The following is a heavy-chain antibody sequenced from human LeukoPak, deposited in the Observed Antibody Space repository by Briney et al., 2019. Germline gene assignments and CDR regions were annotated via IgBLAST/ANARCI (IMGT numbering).Heavy chain of an antibody. V-gene: IGHV1-69*04. CDR3: ARDPSIRFGQLTHEPLDY. CDR1: GDIFSSFA. Sequence: ASVKVSCKASGDIFSSFAISWVRQAPGQGLEWMGRIIPTIDITNYAQKFQDRVTITADKSTNTAYMELSSLTSEDTAMYYCARDPSIRFGQLTHEPLDYWGQGTLVTVSS. CDR2: IIPTIDIT. J-gene: IGHJ4*02. D-gene: IGHD3-10*01.